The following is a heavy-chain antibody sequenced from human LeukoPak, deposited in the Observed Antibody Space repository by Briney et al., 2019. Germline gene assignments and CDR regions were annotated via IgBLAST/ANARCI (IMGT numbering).Heavy chain of an antibody. V-gene: IGHV4-39*01. D-gene: IGHD3-10*01. CDR3: ARASVRGVIITHFDY. CDR2: IYYSGST. CDR1: GGSISSSNYY. J-gene: IGHJ4*02. Sequence: ASETLSLTCTVSGGSISSSNYYWGWIRQPPGKGLEWIGNIYYSGSTYYNPSLKSRVTISVDTSKNQFSLKLSSVTAADTAVYYCARASVRGVIITHFDYWGQGTLVTVSS.